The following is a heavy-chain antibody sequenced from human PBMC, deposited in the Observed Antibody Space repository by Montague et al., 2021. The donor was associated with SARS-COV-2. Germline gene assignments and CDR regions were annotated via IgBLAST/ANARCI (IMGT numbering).Heavy chain of an antibody. Sequence: SETLSLTCTVSGGSISGYFWSWIRQSPGKGLEWIGYFYHSGGTKYNPSLKSRVTISGDTSKNQFSLKLSSVTTADTAVYYCARSGAVPMDWGQGTLVTVSS. CDR3: ARSGAVPMD. CDR1: GGSISGYF. D-gene: IGHD3-10*01. V-gene: IGHV4-59*13. CDR2: FYHSGGT. J-gene: IGHJ4*02.